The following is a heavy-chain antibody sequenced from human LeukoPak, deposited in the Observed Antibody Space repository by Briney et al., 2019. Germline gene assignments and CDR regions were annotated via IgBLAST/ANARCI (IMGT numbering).Heavy chain of an antibody. CDR3: TRGAGWLIDY. CDR2: IYYTGGT. V-gene: IGHV4-59*01. Sequence: SETLSLTCTVSGGSFSTYYWSWIRQTPGKGLAWIGYIYYTGGTNYNPSLKSRVTISADTSKNQFSLKLNSLTTADTAVYYCTRGAGWLIDYWGQGILVTVSS. J-gene: IGHJ4*02. CDR1: GGSFSTYY. D-gene: IGHD3-16*01.